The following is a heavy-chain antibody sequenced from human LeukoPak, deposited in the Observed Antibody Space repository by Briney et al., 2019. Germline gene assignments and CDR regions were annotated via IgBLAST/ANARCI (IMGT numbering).Heavy chain of an antibody. CDR3: ARGLGYLDY. J-gene: IGHJ4*02. V-gene: IGHV4-38-2*02. CDR1: GGSISNYY. CDR2: IYHSVTT. Sequence: SETLSLTCTVSGGSISNYYWGWIRQPPGKGLEWIGSIYHSVTTFYNPSLKSRVTISLDASKNHFSLKLSSLTAADTAVYYCARGLGYLDYWGQGTLVPVSS. D-gene: IGHD3-22*01.